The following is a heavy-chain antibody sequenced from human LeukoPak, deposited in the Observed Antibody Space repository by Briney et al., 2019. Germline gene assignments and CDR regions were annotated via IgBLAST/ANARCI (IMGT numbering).Heavy chain of an antibody. CDR1: GFTFSSYA. Sequence: GGSLRLSCAASGFTFSSYAMSWVRQAPGKGLEWVSAISGSGDSTYYADSVKGRLTISRDNSKNTLYLQMNSLRAEDTAVYYCAVPRSSGSYRGRFDYWGQGTLVTVSS. J-gene: IGHJ4*02. V-gene: IGHV3-23*01. D-gene: IGHD1-26*01. CDR3: AVPRSSGSYRGRFDY. CDR2: ISGSGDST.